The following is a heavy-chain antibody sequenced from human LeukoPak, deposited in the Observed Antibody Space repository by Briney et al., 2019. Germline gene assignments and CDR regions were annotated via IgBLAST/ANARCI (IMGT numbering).Heavy chain of an antibody. CDR1: GASISTYY. Sequence: SETLSPTRTFSGASISTYYWNWIRQPPGGGLDWIGLIYYSGTTDYNPSLKSRITMSIDTSKNQFSLKLTSVTAADTAVYYCARRGSGTYSGGHFDYWAQGTLVTVSS. CDR3: ARRGSGTYSGGHFDY. D-gene: IGHD1-26*01. J-gene: IGHJ4*02. CDR2: IYYSGTT. V-gene: IGHV4-59*08.